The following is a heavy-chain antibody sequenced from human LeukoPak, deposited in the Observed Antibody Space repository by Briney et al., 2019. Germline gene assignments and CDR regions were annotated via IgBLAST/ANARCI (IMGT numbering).Heavy chain of an antibody. D-gene: IGHD2-2*01. CDR2: IYHSAST. CDR3: AREGRYCSSTSCPHMDV. CDR1: GYSISSAYY. Sequence: SETLSLTCAVSGYSISSAYYWGWIRQSPGKGPEWIGNIYHSASTYYNPSLKSRVTISLDTSTNQFSLKLSSVTAADTAVYYCAREGRYCSSTSCPHMDVWGKGTTVTVSS. J-gene: IGHJ6*04. V-gene: IGHV4-38-2*02.